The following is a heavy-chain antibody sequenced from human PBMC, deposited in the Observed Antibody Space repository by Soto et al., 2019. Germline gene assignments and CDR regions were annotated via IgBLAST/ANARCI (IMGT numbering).Heavy chain of an antibody. CDR1: GFTFNSYG. J-gene: IGHJ4*02. V-gene: IGHV3-30*18. CDR3: EKDDTGYTFDY. D-gene: IGHD2-2*02. Sequence: PGGSLRLSCAASGFTFNSYGIHWVRQAPGKGLEWVAVISYDGSNKYYADSVKGRFTISRDNSKNTLYLQMNSLRAEDTAVYYCEKDDTGYTFDYWGQGTLVTVSS. CDR2: ISYDGSNK.